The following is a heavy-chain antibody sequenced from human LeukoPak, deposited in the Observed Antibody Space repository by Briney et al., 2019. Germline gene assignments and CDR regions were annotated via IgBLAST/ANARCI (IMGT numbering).Heavy chain of an antibody. CDR3: ARDRPLGANWFDP. D-gene: IGHD4/OR15-4a*01. Sequence: SETLSLTCAVYGGSFSGYYWSWLRQPPGKGLEWIGGIYYSGSTYYNTSLKSRVTISVDTSKNQFSLKLNSVTAADTAVYYCARDRPLGANWFDPGGQGTLVTVSS. CDR2: IYYSGST. CDR1: GGSFSGYY. V-gene: IGHV4-34*01. J-gene: IGHJ5*02.